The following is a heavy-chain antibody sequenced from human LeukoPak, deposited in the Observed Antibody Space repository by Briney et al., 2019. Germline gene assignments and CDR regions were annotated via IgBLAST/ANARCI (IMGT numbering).Heavy chain of an antibody. CDR2: ISSSSTYI. CDR3: ATEDVTGSFDY. CDR1: GFTFSSYR. V-gene: IGHV3-21*01. D-gene: IGHD1-20*01. Sequence: TGGSLRLSCAASGFTFSSYRMNWVRQAPGKGLEWVSFISSSSTYIYYADSLKGRFTISRDNAKNSLFLQMNSLRAEDTAVYYCATEDVTGSFDYWGQGTLVTVSS. J-gene: IGHJ4*01.